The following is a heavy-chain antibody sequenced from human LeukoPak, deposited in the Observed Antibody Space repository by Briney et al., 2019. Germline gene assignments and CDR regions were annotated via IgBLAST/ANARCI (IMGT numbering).Heavy chain of an antibody. J-gene: IGHJ4*02. CDR1: GFTFSSYS. D-gene: IGHD3-3*01. V-gene: IGHV3-21*01. CDR3: ARDIRFLEWLSHYYFDH. Sequence: GGSLRLSCAASGFTFSSYSMNWVRQPPGKGLEWVSSISSSSSYIYYADSVKGRFTISRDNAKNSLYLQMNSLRAEDTAVYYCARDIRFLEWLSHYYFDHWGQGTLVTVSS. CDR2: ISSSSSYI.